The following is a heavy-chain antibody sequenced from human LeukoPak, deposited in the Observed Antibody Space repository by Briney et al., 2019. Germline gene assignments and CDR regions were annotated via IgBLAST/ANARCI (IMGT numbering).Heavy chain of an antibody. CDR1: GGSISSGSHY. V-gene: IGHV4-61*02. Sequence: SETLSLTCTASGGSISSGSHYWSWIRQPAGKGLEWIGRIYTSGSTNYNPSLKSRVTISVDTSKNRFSLKLSSVTAADTAVYYCARGDVGAFDIWGQGTMVTVSS. CDR3: ARGDVGAFDI. CDR2: IYTSGST. D-gene: IGHD1-26*01. J-gene: IGHJ3*02.